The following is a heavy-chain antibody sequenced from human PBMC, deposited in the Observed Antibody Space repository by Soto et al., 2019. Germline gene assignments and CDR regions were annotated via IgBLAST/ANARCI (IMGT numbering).Heavy chain of an antibody. D-gene: IGHD6-6*01. Sequence: SETLSLTCTVSGGSISSISYYWGWIRQPPGKGLEWIGSIYYSGSTYYNPSLKSRVTISVDTSKNQFSLKLSSVTAADTAVYYCARQALDNWFDPRGQGTLVTVSS. CDR1: GGSISSISYY. J-gene: IGHJ5*02. V-gene: IGHV4-39*01. CDR3: ARQALDNWFDP. CDR2: IYYSGST.